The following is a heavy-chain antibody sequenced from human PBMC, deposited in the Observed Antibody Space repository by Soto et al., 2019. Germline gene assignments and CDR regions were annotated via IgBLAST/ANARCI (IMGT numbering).Heavy chain of an antibody. CDR3: ARDLGYGNLSGC. CDR1: GGTFSTYA. J-gene: IGHJ4*02. V-gene: IGHV1-69*06. Sequence: QVQLVQSGAEVKKPGSSVRVSCKTSGGTFSTYAISWVRQAPGQGLEWMGGIIPIFGTANYAQKFQGRVTITANRSTGTAYMELSRLSFEGTVVYCCARDLGYGNLSGCWGQGTVVTVSS. CDR2: IIPIFGTA. D-gene: IGHD5-18*01.